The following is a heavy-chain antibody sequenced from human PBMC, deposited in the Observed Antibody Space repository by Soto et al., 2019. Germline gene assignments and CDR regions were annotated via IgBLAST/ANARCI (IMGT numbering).Heavy chain of an antibody. CDR2: IYYSGST. D-gene: IGHD3-10*01. CDR3: ARAPSRYYGSGSYLDY. J-gene: IGHJ4*02. CDR1: GGSISSGDYY. V-gene: IGHV4-30-4*01. Sequence: SETLSLTCTVSGGSISSGDYYWSWIRQPPGKGLEWIGYIYYSGSTYYNPSLKSRVTISVDTSKNQFSLKLSSVTAADTAVYYCARAPSRYYGSGSYLDYWGQGTLVTVS.